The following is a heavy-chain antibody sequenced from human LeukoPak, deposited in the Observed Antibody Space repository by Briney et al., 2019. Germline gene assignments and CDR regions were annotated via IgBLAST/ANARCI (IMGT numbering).Heavy chain of an antibody. V-gene: IGHV1-18*01. J-gene: IGHJ3*02. D-gene: IGHD5-18*01. CDR2: TSAYNGNT. CDR1: GYTFTSYG. Sequence: GASVKVSCKASGYTFTSYGISWVRQAPGQGLEWMGWTSAYNGNTNYAQKLQGRVTMTTDTSTSTAYMELRSLRSDDTAVYYCARVPSGGWIQLWLELDAFDIWGQGTMVTVSS. CDR3: ARVPSGGWIQLWLELDAFDI.